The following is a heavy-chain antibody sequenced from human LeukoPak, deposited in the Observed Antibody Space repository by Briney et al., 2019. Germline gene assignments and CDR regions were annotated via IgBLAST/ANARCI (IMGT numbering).Heavy chain of an antibody. CDR1: GGTFSSYA. CDR2: IIPIFGTA. D-gene: IGHD3-22*01. CDR3: AGGVYYDSSGYFDY. V-gene: IGHV1-69*05. Sequence: SVKVSCKASGGTFSSYAISWVRQAPGQGLEWMGRIIPIFGTANYAQKFQGGVTITTDESTSTAYMELSSLRSEDTAVYYCAGGVYYDSSGYFDYWGQGTLVTVSS. J-gene: IGHJ4*02.